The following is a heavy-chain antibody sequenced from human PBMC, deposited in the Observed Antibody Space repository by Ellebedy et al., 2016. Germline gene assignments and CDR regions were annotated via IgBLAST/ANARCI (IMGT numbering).Heavy chain of an antibody. CDR2: IYPTGSA. D-gene: IGHD1-26*01. CDR1: GGSISSHY. CDR3: ARGVVGATTANDY. J-gene: IGHJ4*02. V-gene: IGHV4-4*07. Sequence: SETLSLTXTVSGGSISSHYWSWIRQPAGKGLEWIGRIYPTGSANYNPSLRSRVTMSVDTSKNQFSLKVSSVTAADTAVYYCARGVVGATTANDYWGQGTLVTVSS.